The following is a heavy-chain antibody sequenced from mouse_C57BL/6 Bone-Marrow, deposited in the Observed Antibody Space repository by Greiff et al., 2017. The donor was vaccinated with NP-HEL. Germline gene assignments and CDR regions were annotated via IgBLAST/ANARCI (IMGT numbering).Heavy chain of an antibody. J-gene: IGHJ2*01. CDR3: ARYYDSSYYFDY. CDR1: GYAFSSYW. D-gene: IGHD1-1*01. CDR2: IYPGDGDT. Sequence: VQLQQSGAELVKPGASVKISCKASGYAFSSYWMNWVKQRPGKGLEWIGQIYPGDGDTNYNGKFKGKATLTADKSSSTAYMQLSSLTSEDSAVYFCARYYDSSYYFDYGGQGTTLTVSS. V-gene: IGHV1-80*01.